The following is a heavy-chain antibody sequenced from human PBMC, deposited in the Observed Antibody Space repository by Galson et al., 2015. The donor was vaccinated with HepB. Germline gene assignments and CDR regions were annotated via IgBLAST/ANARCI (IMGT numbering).Heavy chain of an antibody. Sequence: SLRLSCAASGFRFNTYWMSWLRRAPGKGLEWVANIKLDGSEKYYVDSVEGRFTISRDNAKNSLHLQLNSLRGEDTAMYYCARASHYRSGWFSSYYFDYWGQGTLVTVSS. D-gene: IGHD6-19*01. CDR3: ARASHYRSGWFSSYYFDY. CDR1: GFRFNTYW. CDR2: IKLDGSEK. V-gene: IGHV3-7*04. J-gene: IGHJ4*02.